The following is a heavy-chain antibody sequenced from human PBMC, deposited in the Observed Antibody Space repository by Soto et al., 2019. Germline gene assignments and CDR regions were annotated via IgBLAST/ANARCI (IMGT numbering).Heavy chain of an antibody. CDR1: GFTVSSNY. V-gene: IGHV3-53*01. Sequence: GGSLRLSCAASGFTVSSNYMSWVRQAPGKGLEWVSVIYSGGSTYYADSVKGRFTISRDNSKNTLYLQMNSLRAEDTAVYYCARGAMGNYYYGMDVWGQGTMVTVS. CDR3: ARGAMGNYYYGMDV. CDR2: IYSGGST. D-gene: IGHD5-18*01. J-gene: IGHJ6*02.